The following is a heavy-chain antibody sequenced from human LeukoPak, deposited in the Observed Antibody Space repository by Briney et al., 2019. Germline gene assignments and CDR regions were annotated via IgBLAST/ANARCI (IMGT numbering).Heavy chain of an antibody. CDR1: GYTFTRYY. J-gene: IGHJ5*02. CDR3: ARDSIVLMVYAMPNWFDP. Sequence: ASVKVSCKASGYTFTRYYMEWVRQAPGQGLEWMGRINPSGGSTSYAQKLQGRVTMTTDTSASTAYMELRSLRSDDTAVYYCARDSIVLMVYAMPNWFDPWGQGTLVTVSS. V-gene: IGHV1-46*01. D-gene: IGHD2-8*01. CDR2: INPSGGST.